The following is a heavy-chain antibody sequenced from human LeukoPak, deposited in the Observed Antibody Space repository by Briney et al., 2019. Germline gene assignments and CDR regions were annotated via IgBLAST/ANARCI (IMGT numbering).Heavy chain of an antibody. CDR2: IGGSVGSM. J-gene: IGHJ4*02. Sequence: GGSLRLSCAASGFTFSSYVMSWVRQAPGKGLEWVSNIGGSVGSMFYAASVKGRFAISRDNSKKTLFLQMNNLRVEDTAVYYCAKNTVVTRFDYWGQGTLVTVSS. CDR1: GFTFSSYV. V-gene: IGHV3-23*01. D-gene: IGHD4-23*01. CDR3: AKNTVVTRFDY.